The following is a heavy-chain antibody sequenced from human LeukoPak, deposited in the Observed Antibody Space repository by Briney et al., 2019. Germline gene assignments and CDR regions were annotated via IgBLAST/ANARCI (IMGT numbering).Heavy chain of an antibody. D-gene: IGHD3-10*01. Sequence: GGSLRLSCAASGFIFSNYWMSCVRQAPGKGLEWVANIKQDGSEKYYVDSVKGRFTISKDNDENSLFLQMVSLRVEDTAVYYCARDRGWYYDYRGPGTLVTVSS. V-gene: IGHV3-7*01. CDR1: GFIFSNYW. J-gene: IGHJ4*02. CDR2: IKQDGSEK. CDR3: ARDRGWYYDY.